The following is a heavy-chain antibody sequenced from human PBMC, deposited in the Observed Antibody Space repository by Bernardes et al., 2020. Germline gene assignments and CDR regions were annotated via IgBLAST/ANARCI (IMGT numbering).Heavy chain of an antibody. CDR2: IKQDGSEK. J-gene: IGHJ4*02. D-gene: IGHD4-17*01. CDR1: GFTFSNYW. CDR3: ARATTVTFYYFDS. V-gene: IGHV3-7*01. Sequence: GGSLRLSCAGSGFTFSNYWMTWVRQPPGRGLEWVAYIKQDGSEKYYVDSVKGRFTISRDNAQNSLYLQMSSLRAEDTAVYYCARATTVTFYYFDSWGQGTLVTVSS.